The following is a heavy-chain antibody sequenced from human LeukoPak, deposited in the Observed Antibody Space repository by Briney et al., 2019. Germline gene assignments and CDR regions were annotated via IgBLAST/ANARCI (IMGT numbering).Heavy chain of an antibody. CDR2: ISYDGSHQ. Sequence: GGSLRLSCAASGFTFSSYGMHWVRQAPGKGLEWVAVISYDGSHQYYADSVKGRFTISRDKSENTLYLQMNSLRAEDTAVYYCAKCGGLYYDYVWGSSNYYFDYWGQGTLVTVSS. J-gene: IGHJ4*02. CDR1: GFTFSSYG. D-gene: IGHD3-16*01. V-gene: IGHV3-30*18. CDR3: AKCGGLYYDYVWGSSNYYFDY.